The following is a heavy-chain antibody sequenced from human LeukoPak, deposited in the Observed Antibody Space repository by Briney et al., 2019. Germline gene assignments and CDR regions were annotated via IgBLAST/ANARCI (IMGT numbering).Heavy chain of an antibody. CDR1: GGTFSSYA. CDR3: AGSLITMVRGVRGNWFDP. Sequence: GASVKVSCKASGGTFSSYAISWVRQAPGQGLEWMGRIIPILGIANYAQKFQGRVTITADKSTSTAHMELSSLRSEDTAVYYCAGSLITMVRGVRGNWFDPWGQGTLVTVSS. CDR2: IIPILGIA. J-gene: IGHJ5*02. D-gene: IGHD3-10*01. V-gene: IGHV1-69*04.